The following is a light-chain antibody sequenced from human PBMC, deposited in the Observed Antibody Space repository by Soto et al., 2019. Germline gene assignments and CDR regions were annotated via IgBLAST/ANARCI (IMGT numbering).Light chain of an antibody. CDR2: EVS. CDR1: SSDVGGHNY. Sequence: QSVLTQPASVSGSPGQSITISCTGTSSDVGGHNYVSWYQQHPGKAPKVMTYEVSNRPSGVSNRFSGSKSGNTASLTISGLQAEDEADYYCSAYTSSSTFDVFGTGIKVTVL. J-gene: IGLJ1*01. CDR3: SAYTSSSTFDV. V-gene: IGLV2-14*01.